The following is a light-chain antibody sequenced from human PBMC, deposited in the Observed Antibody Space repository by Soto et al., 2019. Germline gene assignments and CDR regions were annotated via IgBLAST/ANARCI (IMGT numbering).Light chain of an antibody. J-gene: IGLJ1*01. V-gene: IGLV2-23*02. Sequence: QSVLTQPASVSGSPGQSITISCTGTSSDVGSYDLVSWYQQHPGKAPKLMIYEVSKRPSGVSNRFSGSKSGNTASLTISGLQAEDEADYYCCSYAGSYTHYVFGTGTKLTVL. CDR2: EVS. CDR1: SSDVGSYDL. CDR3: CSYAGSYTHYV.